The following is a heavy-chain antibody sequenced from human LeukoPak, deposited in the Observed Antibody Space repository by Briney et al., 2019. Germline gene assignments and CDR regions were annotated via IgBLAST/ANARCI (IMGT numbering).Heavy chain of an antibody. V-gene: IGHV3-48*01. Sequence: PGGSLRLSCVASGFTLSTYSMNWVRQAPGKGLEWVSYISGTSDTIYYADSVKGRFTISRDNAKNSLYLQVNSLRAEDTAIYYGARDLGSYTSGWYMGYDYWGQGTLVTVSS. D-gene: IGHD6-19*01. J-gene: IGHJ4*02. CDR3: ARDLGSYTSGWYMGYDY. CDR1: GFTLSTYS. CDR2: ISGTSDTI.